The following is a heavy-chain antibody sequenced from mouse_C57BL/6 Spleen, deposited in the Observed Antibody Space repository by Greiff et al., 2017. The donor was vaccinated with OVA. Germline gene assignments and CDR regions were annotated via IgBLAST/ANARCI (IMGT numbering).Heavy chain of an antibody. V-gene: IGHV3-6*01. J-gene: IGHJ2*01. CDR1: GYSITSGYY. CDR2: ISYDGSN. Sequence: ESGPGLVKPPQSLSLTCSVTGYSITSGYYWNWIRQFPGNKLEWMGYISYDGSNNYNPSLKNRISITRDTSKNQFFLKLNSVTTEDTATYYCARDDYSDYFDYWGQGTTLTVSS. CDR3: ARDDYSDYFDY. D-gene: IGHD2-13*01.